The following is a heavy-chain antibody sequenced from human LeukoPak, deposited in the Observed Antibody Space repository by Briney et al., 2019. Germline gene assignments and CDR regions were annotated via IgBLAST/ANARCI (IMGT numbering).Heavy chain of an antibody. V-gene: IGHV3-7*01. D-gene: IGHD2-2*01. CDR2: IKQDGSDK. CDR3: ARVLPVASRDY. Sequence: GGSLRLSCAASGFTFSTYWMSWARQAPGKGLEWVANIKQDGSDKFYVDSVKGRFTISRDNAKNSMYLQMNSLRAEDTAVYYCARVLPVASRDYWGQGTLVTVSS. CDR1: GFTFSTYW. J-gene: IGHJ4*02.